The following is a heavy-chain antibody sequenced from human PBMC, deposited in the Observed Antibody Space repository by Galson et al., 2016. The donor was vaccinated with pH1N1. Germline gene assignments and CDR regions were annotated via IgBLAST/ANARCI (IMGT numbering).Heavy chain of an antibody. J-gene: IGHJ4*02. CDR2: IIPIFATA. CDR1: GGTFSPYA. Sequence: SVKVSCKASGGTFSPYAINWVRQAPGQGLEWMGGIIPIFATANYAQKFQGRVTITADESTKTAYMELTSLRPEDTAVYYCAGERGANYHESNYWGQGTLVTVSS. V-gene: IGHV1-69*13. CDR3: AGERGANYHESNY. D-gene: IGHD3-22*01.